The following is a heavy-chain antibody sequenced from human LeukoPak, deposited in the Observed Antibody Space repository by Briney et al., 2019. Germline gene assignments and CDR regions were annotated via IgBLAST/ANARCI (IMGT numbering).Heavy chain of an antibody. J-gene: IGHJ6*03. V-gene: IGHV4-34*01. CDR3: ARGGGVYSNYPTYYYYYYMGG. CDR1: GGSFSGYY. Sequence: PSETLSLTCAVYGGSFSGYYWSWIRQPPGKGLEWIGEINHSGSTNYIPSLKSRVTISVDTSKNQFSLKLSSVTAADTAVYYCARGGGVYSNYPTYYYYYYMGGWGKGTTVTVS. CDR2: INHSGST. D-gene: IGHD4-11*01.